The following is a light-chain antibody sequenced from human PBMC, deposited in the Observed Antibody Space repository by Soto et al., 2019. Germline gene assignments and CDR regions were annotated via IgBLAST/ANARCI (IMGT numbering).Light chain of an antibody. J-gene: IGKJ1*01. Sequence: DIQMTQSPSTLSASVGDRVTITCRASQSISTYLAWYQQKPGKAPKVLVYDASTLESGVPSRFSGSGSGTGTEFPLTISSLQPDDFATYYCQQYKSYPWTFGQGTKVEIK. CDR1: QSISTY. V-gene: IGKV1-5*01. CDR3: QQYKSYPWT. CDR2: DAS.